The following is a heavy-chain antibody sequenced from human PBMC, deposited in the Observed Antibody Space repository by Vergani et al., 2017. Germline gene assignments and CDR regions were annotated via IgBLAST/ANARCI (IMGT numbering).Heavy chain of an antibody. CDR3: ARASTMIYRRAFDI. CDR2: INHSGST. V-gene: IGHV4-34*01. CDR1: GGSFSGYY. D-gene: IGHD3-22*01. J-gene: IGHJ3*02. Sequence: QVQLQQWGAGLLKPSETLSLTCAVYGGSFSGYYWSWIRQPPGKGLEWIGEINHSGSTNDNPSLKSRVTISVDTSKNQFSLKLSSVTAADTAVYYCARASTMIYRRAFDIWGQGTMVTVSS.